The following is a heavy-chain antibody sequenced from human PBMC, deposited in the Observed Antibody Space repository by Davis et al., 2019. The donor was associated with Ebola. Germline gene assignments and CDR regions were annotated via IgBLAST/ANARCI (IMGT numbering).Heavy chain of an antibody. CDR2: IRFDGSTK. CDR3: AVGALVTLIE. Sequence: GGSLRLSCAASGFSFSDYGLHWVRQAPGKGLEWVAFIRFDGSTKYYADSVKGRFAISRDNSKNTLYLQMNGLRAEDTAVYFCAVGALVTLIEWGQGTLVTVSS. D-gene: IGHD3-22*01. V-gene: IGHV3-30*02. J-gene: IGHJ4*02. CDR1: GFSFSDYG.